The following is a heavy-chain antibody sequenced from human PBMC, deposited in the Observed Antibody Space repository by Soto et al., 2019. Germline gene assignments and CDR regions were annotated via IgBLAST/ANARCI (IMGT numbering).Heavy chain of an antibody. D-gene: IGHD3-10*01. J-gene: IGHJ4*02. CDR3: AKNSGRFNT. V-gene: IGHV3-23*01. CDR2: IDGSGGTT. Sequence: PGGTLRLSCSASGFPFSSTYMTWVRQAPGKGLDWVSTIDGSGGTTYYADSVKGRFTISRDNSMNTVYLRMNSLRADDTALYYCAKNSGRFNTWGQGALVTVSS. CDR1: GFPFSSTY.